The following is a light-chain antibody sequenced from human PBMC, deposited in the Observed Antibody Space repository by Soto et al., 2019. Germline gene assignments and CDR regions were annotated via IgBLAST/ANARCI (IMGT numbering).Light chain of an antibody. CDR2: DAS. J-gene: IGKJ1*01. Sequence: DIQMTQSPSTLSASVGARVTITCRASQSISRSLAWYQQKPGKAPKVLIYDASTSESGAPSRFSGSGSGTEFTLTITILQPDDFATYFCQHYNSYPWTFGQGTKVEIK. CDR3: QHYNSYPWT. V-gene: IGKV1-5*01. CDR1: QSISRS.